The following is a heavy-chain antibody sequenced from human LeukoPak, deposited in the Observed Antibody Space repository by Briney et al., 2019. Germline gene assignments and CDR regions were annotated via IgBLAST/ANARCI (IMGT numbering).Heavy chain of an antibody. CDR1: GFTFA. J-gene: IGHJ4*02. CDR3: AKETSAYDGSC. V-gene: IGHV3-43*02. CDR2: ISRDGGST. Sequence: GGSLRLSCAASGFTFAMHWVRQAPGKGLEWVSLISRDGGSTYYADSVKGRFTISRDNSKKSLYLQMNSLRTEDTALYYCAKETSAYDGSCWGQGTLVTASS. D-gene: IGHD5-12*01.